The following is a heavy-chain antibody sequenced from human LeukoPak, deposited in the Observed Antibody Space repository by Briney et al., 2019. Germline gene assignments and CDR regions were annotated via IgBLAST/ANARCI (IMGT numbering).Heavy chain of an antibody. Sequence: GGSLRLSCAASGFTFSSYAMHWVRQAPGKGLEWVAVISYDGSNKYYADSVKGRFTISRDNSKNTLYPQMNSLRAEDTAVYYCARDQGGWYRVGFDYWGQGTLVTVSS. J-gene: IGHJ4*02. V-gene: IGHV3-30-3*01. CDR3: ARDQGGWYRVGFDY. CDR1: GFTFSSYA. CDR2: ISYDGSNK. D-gene: IGHD6-19*01.